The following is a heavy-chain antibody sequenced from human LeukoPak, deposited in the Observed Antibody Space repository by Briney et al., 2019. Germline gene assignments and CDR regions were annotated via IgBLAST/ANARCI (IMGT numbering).Heavy chain of an antibody. J-gene: IGHJ4*02. D-gene: IGHD3-10*01. CDR1: GFTFSSYG. CDR3: AKDPGLWFGEFYFDY. V-gene: IGHV3-30*18. Sequence: GGSLRLSCAASGFTFSSYGMHWVRQAPGKGLEWVAVISYDGSNKYYADSVKGRFTISRDKSKNTLFLQMNSLRAEDTAVYYCAKDPGLWFGEFYFDYWGQGTLVTVSS. CDR2: ISYDGSNK.